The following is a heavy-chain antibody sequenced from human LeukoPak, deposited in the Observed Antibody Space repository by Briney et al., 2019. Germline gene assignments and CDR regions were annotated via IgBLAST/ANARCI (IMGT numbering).Heavy chain of an antibody. CDR2: IYYSGST. CDR1: GFTFSSYA. Sequence: TPGGSLRLSCAASGFTFSSYAMSWVRQAPGKGLEWIGYIYYSGSTNYNPSLKSRVTISVDTSKNQFSLKLSSVTAADTAVYYCARIVVVAATRWFDPWGQGTLVTVSS. D-gene: IGHD2-15*01. V-gene: IGHV4-59*08. J-gene: IGHJ5*02. CDR3: ARIVVVAATRWFDP.